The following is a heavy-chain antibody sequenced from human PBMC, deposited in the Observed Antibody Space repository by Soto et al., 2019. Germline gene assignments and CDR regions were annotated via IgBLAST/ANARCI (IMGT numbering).Heavy chain of an antibody. V-gene: IGHV3-33*01. CDR1: GFNFSSYG. CDR2: IWYDGSNK. J-gene: IGHJ3*02. D-gene: IGHD3-22*01. CDR3: ASAATYYYDSSGYYYGGAFDI. Sequence: PGGALRLSCAASGFNFSSYGMHWVREARGKGLEWVAVIWYDGSNKYYADSVKGRFTISRDNSKNTLYLQMNGLRAEDTAVYYCASAATYYYDSSGYYYGGAFDIWGQGKMVTVSS.